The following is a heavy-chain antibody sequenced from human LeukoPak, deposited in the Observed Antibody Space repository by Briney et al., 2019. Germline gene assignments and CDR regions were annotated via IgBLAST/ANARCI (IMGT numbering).Heavy chain of an antibody. CDR3: ARNLGYSSGWYSPDWFDP. CDR2: TYYGSKWYN. CDR1: GDSVSSNSAA. V-gene: IGHV6-1*01. J-gene: IGHJ5*02. D-gene: IGHD6-19*01. Sequence: SQTLSLTCAISGDSVSSNSAAWNWIRQSPSRGLEWLGRTYYGSKWYNDYAVSVKSRITINPDTSKNQFSLQLNSVTPEDTAVYYCARNLGYSSGWYSPDWFDPWGQGTLVTVSS.